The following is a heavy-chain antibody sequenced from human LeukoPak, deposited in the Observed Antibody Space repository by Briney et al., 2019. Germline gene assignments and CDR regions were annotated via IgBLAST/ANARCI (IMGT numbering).Heavy chain of an antibody. CDR2: IYYSGST. J-gene: IGHJ6*03. Sequence: SETLSLTCTVSGGSISSYYWSWIRQPPGKGLEWIGYIYYSGSTNYNPSLKSRVTISVDTSKNQFSLKLSSVTAADTAVYYCARVSAGGGLWFGELWGGYYYYMDVWGKGTTVTISS. CDR3: ARVSAGGGLWFGELWGGYYYYMDV. CDR1: GGSISSYY. V-gene: IGHV4-59*01. D-gene: IGHD3-10*01.